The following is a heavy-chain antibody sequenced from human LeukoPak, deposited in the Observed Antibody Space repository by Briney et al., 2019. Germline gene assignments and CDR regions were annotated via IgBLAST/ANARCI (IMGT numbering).Heavy chain of an antibody. J-gene: IGHJ4*02. Sequence: PGGTLRLSCAASGFTFSSYGMSWVRQAPGKGLEWVSAISGSGGSTYYADSVKGRFTISRDNSKNTLYLQMNSLRTEDTAVYYCATLGLDKFDYWGQRTLVTVSS. CDR3: ATLGLDKFDY. V-gene: IGHV3-23*01. CDR1: GFTFSSYG. CDR2: ISGSGGST.